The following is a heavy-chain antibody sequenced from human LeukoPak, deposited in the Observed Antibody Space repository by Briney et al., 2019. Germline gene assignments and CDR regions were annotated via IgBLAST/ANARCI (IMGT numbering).Heavy chain of an antibody. J-gene: IGHJ5*02. Sequence: SQTLSLTCTVSGGSIGSGTYYWSWIRQPAGKGLEWIGRIYANGSTNYTPSLKSRVTMSVDTSKNQFSLKLSSVTAADTAVYYCAREASRDHDYGDPGWFDPWGQGTLVTVSS. CDR1: GGSIGSGTYY. CDR3: AREASRDHDYGDPGWFDP. D-gene: IGHD4-17*01. CDR2: IYANGST. V-gene: IGHV4-61*02.